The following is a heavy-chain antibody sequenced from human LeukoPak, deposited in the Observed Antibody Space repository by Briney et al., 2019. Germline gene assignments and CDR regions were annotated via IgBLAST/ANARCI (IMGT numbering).Heavy chain of an antibody. CDR3: VRGGQSTNCFDY. CDR2: ITGNGGGT. D-gene: IGHD1-1*01. CDR1: GFIFSSYA. V-gene: IGHV3-64*02. J-gene: IGHJ4*02. Sequence: GGSLRLSCAASGFIFSSYAMQWVRQAPGKELECISAITGNGGGTFYADSVKGRFTISRDNSKNTLFLQMDSLKAEDTAVYYCVRGGQSTNCFDYWGQGILVTVSS.